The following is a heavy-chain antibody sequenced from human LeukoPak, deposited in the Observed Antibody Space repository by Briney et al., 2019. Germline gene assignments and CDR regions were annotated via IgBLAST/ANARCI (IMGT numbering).Heavy chain of an antibody. V-gene: IGHV4-59*01. CDR3: ARAGGRYYDSSGYFGY. J-gene: IGHJ4*02. D-gene: IGHD3-22*01. Sequence: SETLSLTCTVSGGSISSYYWSWLRQPPGKGLEWIGYIYYSGSTNYNPSLKSRVTISVDTSKNQFPLKLSSVTAADTAVYYCARAGGRYYDSSGYFGYWGQGTLVTVSS. CDR1: GGSISSYY. CDR2: IYYSGST.